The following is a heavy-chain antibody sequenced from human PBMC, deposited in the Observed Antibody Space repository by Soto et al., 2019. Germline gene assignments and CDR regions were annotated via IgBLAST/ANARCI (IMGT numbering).Heavy chain of an antibody. D-gene: IGHD2-21*02. V-gene: IGHV3-30*18. CDR3: AKDAHVRDGDCSVADY. CDR2: ISYDGTNK. CDR1: GFTFSNYG. J-gene: IGHJ4*02. Sequence: QVQLVESGGGVVQPGRSLRLSCAASGFTFSNYGMHWVRQAPGKGLEWVAAISYDGTNKYYADSVKGRFTISRNNSEHTLYLQMTSLRTEDTAIFYCAKDAHVRDGDCSVADYWGQGTLVTVSS.